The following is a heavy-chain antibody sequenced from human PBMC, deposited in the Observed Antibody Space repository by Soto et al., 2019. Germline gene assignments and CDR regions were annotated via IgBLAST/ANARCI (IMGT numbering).Heavy chain of an antibody. CDR1: GFTFSTYG. CDR2: ISYDGTNK. CDR3: AKELQSSGDYDYYCYGMDV. V-gene: IGHV3-30*18. J-gene: IGHJ6*02. D-gene: IGHD4-17*01. Sequence: QVQLVESGGGEVQPGRSLTISCAASGFTFSTYGMHWVRQTPGKGLEWVAVISYDGTNKFYSDSVKGRFTISRDNFKNTLTLQMNSMRADDTAVYSCAKELQSSGDYDYYCYGMDVWGRGTRVTVSS.